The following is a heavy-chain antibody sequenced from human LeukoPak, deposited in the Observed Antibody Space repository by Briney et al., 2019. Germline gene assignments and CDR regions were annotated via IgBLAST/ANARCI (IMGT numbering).Heavy chain of an antibody. V-gene: IGHV3-23*01. CDR1: GFTFSSYA. CDR3: ARGSMYYYDSSGYYTDY. CDR2: ISGSGGGT. D-gene: IGHD3-22*01. Sequence: PGGSLRLSCAASGFTFSSYAMSWVRQAPGKGLEWVSAISGSGGGTYYADSVKGRFTISRDNAKNSLYLQMNSLRAEDTAVYYCARGSMYYYDSSGYYTDYWGQGTLVTVSS. J-gene: IGHJ4*02.